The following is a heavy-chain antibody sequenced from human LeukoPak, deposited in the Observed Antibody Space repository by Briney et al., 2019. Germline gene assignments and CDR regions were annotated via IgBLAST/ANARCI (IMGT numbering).Heavy chain of an antibody. J-gene: IGHJ4*02. CDR1: GGSISSGSYY. Sequence: PSQTLSLTCTVSGGSISSGSYYWSWIRQPPGKGLEWIGSIYHSGSTYYNPSLKSRVTISVDTSKNQFSLKLSSVTAADTAVYYCARDSAAWVYWGQGTLVTVSS. D-gene: IGHD3-10*01. CDR3: ARDSAAWVY. V-gene: IGHV4-39*07. CDR2: IYHSGST.